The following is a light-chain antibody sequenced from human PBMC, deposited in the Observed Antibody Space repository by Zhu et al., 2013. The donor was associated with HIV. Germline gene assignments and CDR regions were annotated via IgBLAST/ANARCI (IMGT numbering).Light chain of an antibody. Sequence: QSALTQPASVSGSPGQSITISCTGTSSDVGTYNLVSWYQQHPGKAPKLMIYDVSNRPSGVPDRFSGSKTGDTAALTISALQPEDESTYFCSSSSGSDLLFGGGTRLTVL. CDR1: SSDVGTYNL. CDR2: DVS. J-gene: IGLJ3*02. V-gene: IGLV2-14*02. CDR3: SSSSGSDLL.